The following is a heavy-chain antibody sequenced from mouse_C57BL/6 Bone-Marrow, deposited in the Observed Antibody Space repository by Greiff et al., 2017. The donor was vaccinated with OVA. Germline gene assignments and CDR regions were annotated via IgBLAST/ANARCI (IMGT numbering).Heavy chain of an antibody. CDR3: ARGSSYLDV. J-gene: IGHJ1*03. D-gene: IGHD6-1*01. V-gene: IGHV1-82*01. CDR1: GYAFSSSW. Sequence: VQLQQSGPELVKPGASVKISCKASGYAFSSSWMNWVKQRPGKGLEWIGRIYPGDGDTNYNGKFKGKATLTVDKYSRTAYMQLSRLTSEESAVCFSARGSSYLDVWGTGTPVTVSS. CDR2: IYPGDGDT.